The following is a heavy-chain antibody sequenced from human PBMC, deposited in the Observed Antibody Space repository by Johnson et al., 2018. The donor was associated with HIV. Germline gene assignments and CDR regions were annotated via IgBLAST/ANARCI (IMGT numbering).Heavy chain of an antibody. D-gene: IGHD2-2*02. V-gene: IGHV3-23*04. CDR2: ISGSGGST. CDR1: GFTFSSYA. CDR3: AQDLDTLAPYVAFDM. Sequence: MQLVESGGGVVRPGGSLRLSCAASGFTFSSYAMSWVRQAPGKGLEWVSAISGSGGSTYYADSVKGRFSISRDNSKNTLYLQMNSLRAEDTAVYFCAQDLDTLAPYVAFDMWGQGTMVTVSS. J-gene: IGHJ3*02.